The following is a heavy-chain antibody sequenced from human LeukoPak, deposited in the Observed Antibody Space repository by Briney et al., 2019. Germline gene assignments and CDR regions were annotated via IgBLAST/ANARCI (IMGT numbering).Heavy chain of an antibody. CDR2: IYYSGST. D-gene: IGHD1-26*01. CDR3: ARAAYSGSYHSDY. V-gene: IGHV4-61*01. Sequence: SETLSLTCTASGGSVNSGSYYWNWIRQPPGTGLEWIGYIYYSGSTNYNPSLKSRVTISVDTSKNQFSLKLSSVTAADTAVYYCARAAYSGSYHSDYWGQGTLVTVSS. J-gene: IGHJ4*02. CDR1: GGSVNSGSYY.